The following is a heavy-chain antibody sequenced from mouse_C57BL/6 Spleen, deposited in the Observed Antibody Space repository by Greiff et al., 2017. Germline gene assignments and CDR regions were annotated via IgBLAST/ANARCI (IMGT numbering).Heavy chain of an antibody. V-gene: IGHV1-64*01. Sequence: VQLQQPGAELVKPGASVKLSCKASGYTFTSYWMHWVKQRPGQGLEWIGMIHPNSGSTNYNEKFKGKATLTVDKSSITAYMQLSSLTSEDSAVYYCARSTVVARYAMDYWGQGTSVTVSS. J-gene: IGHJ4*01. CDR2: IHPNSGST. D-gene: IGHD1-1*01. CDR1: GYTFTSYW. CDR3: ARSTVVARYAMDY.